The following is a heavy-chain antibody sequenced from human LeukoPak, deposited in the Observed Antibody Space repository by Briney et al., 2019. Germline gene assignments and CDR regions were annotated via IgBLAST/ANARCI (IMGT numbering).Heavy chain of an antibody. CDR2: TYYSGST. V-gene: IGHV4-59*12. CDR3: ARGRRYSSGWYEPDYYYYYYMDV. CDR1: GDSISSNY. D-gene: IGHD6-19*01. J-gene: IGHJ6*03. Sequence: LETPSLTSSVSGDSISSNYWSWIRQPPGKGLERIGYTYYSGSTNYNPSLESRVTISVDTSKNQFSLRLSSVTAADTAVYYCARGRRYSSGWYEPDYYYYYYMDVWGKGTTVTVSS.